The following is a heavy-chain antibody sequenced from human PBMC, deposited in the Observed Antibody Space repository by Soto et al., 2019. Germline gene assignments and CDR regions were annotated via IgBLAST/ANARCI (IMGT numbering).Heavy chain of an antibody. J-gene: IGHJ4*02. CDR2: ISAYNANA. CDR1: GYTFRNFG. V-gene: IGHV1-18*01. CDR3: ARENSYFDY. Sequence: QIQLLQSGAEVKKPGASVKVTCKSSGYTFRNFGISWVRQAPGQGLEWMGWISAYNANANYAQKFQGRLNMTADTSKSTAYMELRRLRSDDTAVYYCARENSYFDYWRQGTLGTVSS.